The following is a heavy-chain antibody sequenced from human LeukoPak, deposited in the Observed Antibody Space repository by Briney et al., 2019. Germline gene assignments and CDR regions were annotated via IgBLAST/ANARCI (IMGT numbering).Heavy chain of an antibody. CDR1: GFTFSSYA. CDR3: AKVGWLQSYPYYFDY. J-gene: IGHJ4*02. V-gene: IGHV3-23*01. CDR2: TSGSGGST. Sequence: GGSLRLSCAASGFTFSSYAMSWVRQAPGKGLEWVSATSGSGGSTYYADSVKGRFTISRDNSKNSLYLQMNSLRAEDTAVYYCAKVGWLQSYPYYFDYWGQGTLVTVSS. D-gene: IGHD5-24*01.